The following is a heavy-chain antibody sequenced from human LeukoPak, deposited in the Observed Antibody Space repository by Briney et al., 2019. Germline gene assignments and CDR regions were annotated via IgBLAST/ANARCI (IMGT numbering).Heavy chain of an antibody. V-gene: IGHV1-46*01. Sequence: GASVKVSCKASGYTFTSYYMHWVRQAPGQGLEWMGIINPSGGSTSYAQKFQGRVTMTRDTSTSTVYMELSSLRSEDTAVYYCARDSPEYYYDSSDGYWGQGTLVTVSS. CDR1: GYTFTSYY. D-gene: IGHD3-22*01. CDR2: INPSGGST. J-gene: IGHJ4*02. CDR3: ARDSPEYYYDSSDGY.